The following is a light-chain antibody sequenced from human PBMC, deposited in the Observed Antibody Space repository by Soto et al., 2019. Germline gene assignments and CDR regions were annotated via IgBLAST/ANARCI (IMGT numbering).Light chain of an antibody. Sequence: QSVLTQPASVSGAPGQRVTISCTGSSCNIGGDYDVYWYQQHPGTAPKLIIYGDSNRPSGVSDRFSGSKSGTSASLAISGLQAEDEADYYCHSYTSSRTDVFGTGTKLTVL. CDR3: HSYTSSRTDV. CDR2: GDS. V-gene: IGLV1-40*01. J-gene: IGLJ1*01. CDR1: SCNIGGDYD.